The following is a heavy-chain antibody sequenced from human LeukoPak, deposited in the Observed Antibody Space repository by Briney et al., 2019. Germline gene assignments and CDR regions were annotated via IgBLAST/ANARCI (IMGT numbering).Heavy chain of an antibody. V-gene: IGHV4-34*01. CDR2: INHSGST. Sequence: SETLSLTCAVYGGSFSGYYWSWIRQPPGKWLEWIGEINHSGSTNYNPSLKSRVTISVDTSKNQFSLKLSSVTAADTAVYYCARVPVHCSSTSCPGGIDYWGQGTLVTVSS. D-gene: IGHD2-2*01. CDR3: ARVPVHCSSTSCPGGIDY. J-gene: IGHJ4*02. CDR1: GGSFSGYY.